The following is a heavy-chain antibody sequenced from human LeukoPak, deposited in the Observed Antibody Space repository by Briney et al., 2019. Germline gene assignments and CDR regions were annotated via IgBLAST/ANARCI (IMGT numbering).Heavy chain of an antibody. CDR1: GFTFGSYS. V-gene: IGHV3-48*02. J-gene: IGHJ4*02. CDR3: ARNYYGSGSYHLLGY. D-gene: IGHD3-10*01. Sequence: PGGSLRLSCTASGFTFGSYSMNWVRQAPGQGLEWVSYISSSSSTIYYADSVKGRFTISRDNAKNSLYLQMNSLRDEDTAVYYCARNYYGSGSYHLLGYWGQGTLVTVSS. CDR2: ISSSSSTI.